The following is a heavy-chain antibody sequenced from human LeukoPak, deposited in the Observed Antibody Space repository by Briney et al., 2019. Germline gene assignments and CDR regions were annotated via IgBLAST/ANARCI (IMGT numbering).Heavy chain of an antibody. CDR3: ARDYKYAFDN. J-gene: IGHJ4*02. V-gene: IGHV3-48*01. D-gene: IGHD5-24*01. CDR2: IGIDSGNT. CDR1: GFTFSDYS. Sequence: GALRLSCAASGFTFSDYSMNWVRQAPGKGLEWISYIGIDSGNTNYADSVKGRFTISGDKAKNSLYLQMNSLRVEDTAVYYCARDYKYAFDNWGQGTLVTVSS.